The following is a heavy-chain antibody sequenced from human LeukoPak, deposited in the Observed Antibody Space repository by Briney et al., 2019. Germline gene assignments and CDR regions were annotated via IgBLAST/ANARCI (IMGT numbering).Heavy chain of an antibody. Sequence: SETLSLTCTVSGGSTSSGDYYWSWIRQPPGKGLEWIAYMYYSGSTYYNPSLKSRVTMSADTSKNQLSLKLSSVTAADTAVYYCARHPVGTIWYYYDSSGYYGFDYWGQGTLVTVSS. CDR3: ARHPVGTIWYYYDSSGYYGFDY. V-gene: IGHV4-30-4*01. CDR1: GGSTSSGDYY. D-gene: IGHD3-22*01. CDR2: MYYSGST. J-gene: IGHJ4*02.